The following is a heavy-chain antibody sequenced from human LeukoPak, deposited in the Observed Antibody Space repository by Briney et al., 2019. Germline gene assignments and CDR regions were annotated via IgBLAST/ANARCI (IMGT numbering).Heavy chain of an antibody. J-gene: IGHJ4*02. CDR1: GGSISSSSYY. D-gene: IGHD6-13*01. Sequence: SETLSLTCTVSGGSISSSSYYWGWIRQPPGKGLEWIGSIYYSGSTYYNPSLKSRVTISVDTSKNQFSLKLGSVTAADTAVYYCARSRIAAAGLFDYWGQGTLVTVSS. CDR2: IYYSGST. V-gene: IGHV4-39*01. CDR3: ARSRIAAAGLFDY.